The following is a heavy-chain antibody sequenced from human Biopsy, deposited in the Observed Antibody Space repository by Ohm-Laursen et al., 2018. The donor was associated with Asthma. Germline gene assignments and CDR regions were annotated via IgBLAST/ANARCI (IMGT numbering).Heavy chain of an antibody. Sequence: GSLRLSCSASGFRFSDYGMNWVRQAPGKGLEWVASISSGGGSRDYADSMEGRFTISRNIYNMVFLHMNYLRAEDTAIYYCARFSMCTRTACGPYYIYKMDVWGQGTTVTVSS. CDR2: ISSGGGSR. V-gene: IGHV3-23*01. CDR3: ARFSMCTRTACGPYYIYKMDV. D-gene: IGHD3-3*01. J-gene: IGHJ6*02. CDR1: GFRFSDYG.